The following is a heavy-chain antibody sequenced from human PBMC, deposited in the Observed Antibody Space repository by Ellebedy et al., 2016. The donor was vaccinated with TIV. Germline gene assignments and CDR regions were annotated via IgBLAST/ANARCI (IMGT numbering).Heavy chain of an antibody. CDR1: GGSISSYYW. D-gene: IGHD2-15*01. V-gene: IGHV3-74*01. CDR3: ATDEGGSYDS. CDR2: ISRDGDIR. Sequence: GGSLRLSCTVSGGSISSYYWMHWVRQAPGKGLEWVSRISRDGDIRGYADSVKGRFTVSRDNAKNTLYLQMNSLRADDTGVYYCATDEGGSYDSWGQGTRVTVSA. J-gene: IGHJ4*02.